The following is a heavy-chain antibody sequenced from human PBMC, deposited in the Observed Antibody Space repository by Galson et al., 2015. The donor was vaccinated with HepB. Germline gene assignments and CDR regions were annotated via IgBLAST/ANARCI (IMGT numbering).Heavy chain of an antibody. V-gene: IGHV3-66*02. J-gene: IGHJ4*02. Sequence: SLRLSCAASGFPVSSNYMSWVRQAPGKGLEWVSVIYSGGSTYYADSVKGRFTISRDNSKNTLYLQMNSLRAEDTAVYYCAREGYFDWLSNFDYGGQGTLVTVSS. CDR1: GFPVSSNY. D-gene: IGHD3-9*01. CDR2: IYSGGST. CDR3: AREGYFDWLSNFDY.